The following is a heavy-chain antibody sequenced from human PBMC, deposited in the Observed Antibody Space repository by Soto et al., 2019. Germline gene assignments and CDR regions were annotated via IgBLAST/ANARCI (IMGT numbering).Heavy chain of an antibody. V-gene: IGHV4-30-4*01. CDR3: ARAKWTRFHLYDFWSGPNWFDP. CDR1: GGSISSGDYY. CDR2: IYYSGST. Sequence: PSETLSLTCTVSGGSISSGDYYWSWIRQPPGKGLEWIGYIYYSGSTYYNPSLKSRVTISVDTSKNQFSLKLSSVTAADAAVYYCARAKWTRFHLYDFWSGPNWFDPWGQGTLVTAPQ. J-gene: IGHJ5*02. D-gene: IGHD3-3*01.